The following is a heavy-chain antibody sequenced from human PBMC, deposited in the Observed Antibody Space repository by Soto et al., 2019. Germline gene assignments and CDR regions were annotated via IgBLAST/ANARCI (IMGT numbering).Heavy chain of an antibody. Sequence: ASVKVSCKASGYTFTSYGISWVRQAPGQGLEWMGWISAYNGNTNYAQKLQGRVTMTTDTSTSTAYMELRSLRSDDTAVYYCERGSKFFAVVIYFDYWGQGTLVTVSS. CDR1: GYTFTSYG. CDR2: ISAYNGNT. V-gene: IGHV1-18*01. J-gene: IGHJ4*02. CDR3: ERGSKFFAVVIYFDY. D-gene: IGHD3-3*01.